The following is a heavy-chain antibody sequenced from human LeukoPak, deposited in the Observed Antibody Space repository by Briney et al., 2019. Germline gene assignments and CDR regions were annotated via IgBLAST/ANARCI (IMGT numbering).Heavy chain of an antibody. CDR2: SRDKGNSYTT. J-gene: IGHJ4*01. Sequence: GGSLRLSCAASGFTFSDHYIDWVRQAPGKGLEWVGRSRDKGNSYTTAYAASVRGRITSSRDDYKNSLDLQMNSLKIEDTAVYYCTKLARAPRDFDYWGQGTLVTVSS. D-gene: IGHD3-10*01. CDR3: TKLARAPRDFDY. CDR1: GFTFSDHY. V-gene: IGHV3-72*01.